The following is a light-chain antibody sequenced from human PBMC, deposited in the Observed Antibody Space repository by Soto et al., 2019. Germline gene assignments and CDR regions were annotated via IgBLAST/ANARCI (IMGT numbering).Light chain of an antibody. CDR2: AAS. CDR3: HQYENWPQT. V-gene: IGKV1-6*01. Sequence: AIQLTQSLSSLSASAGDRVTLSCRASQVIGNNLAWYQQKPGKAPRLLIFAASNLQSGVPSRFSGSGSGTDFTLTISSLQSEDFAVYYCHQYENWPQTFGQGTKVDI. J-gene: IGKJ1*01. CDR1: QVIGNN.